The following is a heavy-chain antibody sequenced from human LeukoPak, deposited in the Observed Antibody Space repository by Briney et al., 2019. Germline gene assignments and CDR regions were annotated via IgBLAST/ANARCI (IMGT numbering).Heavy chain of an antibody. V-gene: IGHV3-23*01. J-gene: IGHJ4*02. CDR2: ISGSGGST. D-gene: IGHD3/OR15-3a*01. Sequence: PGGSLRLSCAASGFTFSSYSMNWVRQAPGKGLEWVSAISGSGGSTYYADSVKGRFTISRDNSKNTLYLQMNSLRAEDTAVYYCATTGPGLGRPFSFDYWGQGTLVTVSS. CDR3: ATTGPGLGRPFSFDY. CDR1: GFTFSSYS.